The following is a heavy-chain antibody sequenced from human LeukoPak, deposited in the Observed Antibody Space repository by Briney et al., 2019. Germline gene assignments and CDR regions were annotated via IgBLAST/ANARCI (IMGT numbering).Heavy chain of an antibody. CDR3: ARSMPGPGNWFDY. Sequence: SVKVSCKASGGTFSSYAISWVRQAPGQGLEWMGRIIPILGIAYYAQKFQGRVTITADKSTSTAYMELSSLRSEDTAVYYCARSMPGPGNWFDYWGQGTLVTVSS. CDR2: IIPILGIA. CDR1: GGTFSSYA. V-gene: IGHV1-69*04. J-gene: IGHJ4*02. D-gene: IGHD1-14*01.